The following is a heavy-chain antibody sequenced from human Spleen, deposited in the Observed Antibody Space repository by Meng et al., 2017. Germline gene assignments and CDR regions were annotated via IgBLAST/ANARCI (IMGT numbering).Heavy chain of an antibody. D-gene: IGHD6-19*01. J-gene: IGHJ4*02. CDR2: IKPSTGTT. CDR1: GYTFTSYY. CDR3: ARDCLAGYTSGWQFDY. Sequence: QVQLVQSGAEVKKPGSSVKVSCSASGYTFTSYYIHWVRQAHGQGLEWMGIIKPSTGTTTYAQNLQGRVTMTRDTSTSTVHMELSSLRSEDTAVYYCARDCLAGYTSGWQFDYWGQGTLVTVSS. V-gene: IGHV1-46*04.